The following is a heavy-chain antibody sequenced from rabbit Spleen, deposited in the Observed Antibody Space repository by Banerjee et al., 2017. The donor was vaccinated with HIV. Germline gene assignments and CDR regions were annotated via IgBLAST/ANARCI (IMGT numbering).Heavy chain of an antibody. CDR1: GFSFSGSHY. Sequence: QSLEESGGDLVKPGASLTLTCTASGFSFSGSHYMCWVRQAPGKGLEWIACIYAGSSGSTWYASWAKGRFTISKTSSTTVTLQMTSLTAADTATYFCARDGAGGSYFALWGPGTLVTVS. CDR2: IYAGSSGST. J-gene: IGHJ4*01. D-gene: IGHD8-1*01. V-gene: IGHV1S40*01. CDR3: ARDGAGGSYFAL.